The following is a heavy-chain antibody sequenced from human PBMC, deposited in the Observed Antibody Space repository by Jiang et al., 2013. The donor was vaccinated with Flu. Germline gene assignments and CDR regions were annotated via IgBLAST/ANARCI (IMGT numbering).Heavy chain of an antibody. V-gene: IGHV1-18*01. Sequence: EVKKPGASVKVSCKASGYTFTSYGISWVRQAPGQGLEWMGWISAYNGNTNYAQKLQGRVTMTTDTSTSTAYMELRSLRSDDTAVYYCARDIAYYDILTGYSDYYYGMDVWGQGTTVTVSS. CDR3: ARDIAYYDILTGYSDYYYGMDV. CDR1: GYTFTSYG. J-gene: IGHJ6*02. CDR2: ISAYNGNT. D-gene: IGHD3-9*01.